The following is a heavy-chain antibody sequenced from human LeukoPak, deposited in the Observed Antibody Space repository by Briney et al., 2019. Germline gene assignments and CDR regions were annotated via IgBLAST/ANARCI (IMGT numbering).Heavy chain of an antibody. Sequence: PSETLSLTCTVSGGSISSYYWSWIRQPPGKGLEWIGYIYYSGSTNYNPSLKSRVTISVDTSKNQISLKLSSVTAADTAVYYCATDSSGYYYPFDYWGQGTLVTVSS. D-gene: IGHD3-22*01. J-gene: IGHJ4*02. CDR1: GGSISSYY. CDR2: IYYSGST. V-gene: IGHV4-59*01. CDR3: ATDSSGYYYPFDY.